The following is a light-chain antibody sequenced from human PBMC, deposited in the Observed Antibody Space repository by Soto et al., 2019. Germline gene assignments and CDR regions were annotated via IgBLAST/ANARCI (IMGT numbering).Light chain of an antibody. Sequence: EIVITQSPATLSVSPGERATLSCRASQSVYNNLAWYQQKPGQAPGLLIYGASTRATGIPARFSGSGSGTEFTLTISSLXSEDFAVYFCQQYNNWPPVTFGPGTKVDIK. CDR3: QQYNNWPPVT. V-gene: IGKV3-15*01. J-gene: IGKJ3*01. CDR1: QSVYNN. CDR2: GAS.